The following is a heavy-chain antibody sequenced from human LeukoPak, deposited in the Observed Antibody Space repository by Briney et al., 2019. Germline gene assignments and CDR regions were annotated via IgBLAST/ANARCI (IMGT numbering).Heavy chain of an antibody. J-gene: IGHJ4*02. D-gene: IGHD3-22*01. CDR1: GFTFSSYA. CDR3: AKAGADLYYYDSSGYNDY. Sequence: GGSLRLSCAASGFTFSSYAMSWVRQAPGKGLKWVSAISGSGGSTYYADSVKGRFTISRDNSKNTLYLQMNSLRAEDTAVYYCAKAGADLYYYDSSGYNDYWGQGTLVTVSS. CDR2: ISGSGGST. V-gene: IGHV3-23*01.